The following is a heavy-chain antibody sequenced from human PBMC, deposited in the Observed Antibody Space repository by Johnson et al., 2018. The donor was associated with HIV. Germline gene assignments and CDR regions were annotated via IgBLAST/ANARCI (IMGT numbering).Heavy chain of an antibody. CDR3: ARDLEDIVVVPAAIGAFDI. CDR2: ISYDGSNK. CDR1: AFTFSNYA. J-gene: IGHJ3*02. V-gene: IGHV3-30*04. Sequence: QEKLVESGGGVVQPGRSLRLACAASAFTFSNYAMHWVRQAPGKGLEWVAVISYDGSNKYYADSVKGRFTISRDNSKNTLYLQMNSLRAEDTAVYYCARDLEDIVVVPAAIGAFDIWGQGTMVTVSS. D-gene: IGHD2-2*01.